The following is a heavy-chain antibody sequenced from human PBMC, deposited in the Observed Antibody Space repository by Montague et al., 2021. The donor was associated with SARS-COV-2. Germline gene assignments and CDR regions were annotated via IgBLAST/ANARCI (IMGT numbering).Heavy chain of an antibody. CDR2: IYNSGST. CDR3: VRDQGRSNWNYPDY. J-gene: IGHJ4*02. V-gene: IGHV4-4*07. D-gene: IGHD1-20*01. Sequence: WIGRIYNSGSTSYNPSPKSRVTMSVDTSKNQFSLKLSSVTAADKAVYYCVRDQGRSNWNYPDYWGQGTLVTVSS.